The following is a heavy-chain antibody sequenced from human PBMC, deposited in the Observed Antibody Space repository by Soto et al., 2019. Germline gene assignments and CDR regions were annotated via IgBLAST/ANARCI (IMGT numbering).Heavy chain of an antibody. CDR2: TYYRSKWYN. CDR3: ARINPPVGRGFDY. D-gene: IGHD1-26*01. J-gene: IGHJ4*02. CDR1: GDSVSSNNVV. Sequence: QTLSLTCAISGDSVSSNNVVWNWIRQSPSRGLEWLGRTYYRSKWYNDYAVSVKSRITINPDTSKNQFSLQLNSVTPEDTAVYYCARINPPVGRGFDYWGQGTLVTVSS. V-gene: IGHV6-1*01.